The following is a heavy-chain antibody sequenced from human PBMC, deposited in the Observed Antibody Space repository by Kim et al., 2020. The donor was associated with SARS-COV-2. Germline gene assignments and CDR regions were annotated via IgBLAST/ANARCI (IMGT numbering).Heavy chain of an antibody. CDR2: ISGSGGST. J-gene: IGHJ6*02. CDR1: GFTFSSYA. CDR3: LERGENYYYGMDV. D-gene: IGHD3-3*01. V-gene: IGHV3-23*01. Sequence: GGSLRLSCAASGFTFSSYAMSWVRQAPGKGLEWVSAISGSGGSTYYADSVKGRFTISRDNSKNTLYLQMNSLRAEDTAVYYCLERGENYYYGMDVWGQGTTVTVSS.